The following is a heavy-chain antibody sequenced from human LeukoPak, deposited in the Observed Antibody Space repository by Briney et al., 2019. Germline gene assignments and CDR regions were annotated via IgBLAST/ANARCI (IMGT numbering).Heavy chain of an antibody. CDR3: ARNRRFGYYGMDV. Sequence: SETLSLTCTVSGGSISSGDYYWSWIRQPPGKGLEWIGYIYYSGSTYYNPSLKSRVTISVDTSKNQFSLKLSSVTAADTAVYYCARNRRFGYYGMDVWGQGTTVTVSS. CDR1: GGSISSGDYY. J-gene: IGHJ6*02. V-gene: IGHV4-30-4*02. D-gene: IGHD3-10*01. CDR2: IYYSGST.